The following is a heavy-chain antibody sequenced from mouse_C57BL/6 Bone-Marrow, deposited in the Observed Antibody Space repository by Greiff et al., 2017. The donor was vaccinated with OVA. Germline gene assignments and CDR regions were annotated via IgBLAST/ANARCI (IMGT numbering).Heavy chain of an antibody. CDR3: ASAVFAY. Sequence: QVQLQQPGAELVKPGASVKLSCKASGYTFTSYWMQWVKQRPGQGLEWLGEIDPSDSYINYNQKFKGQATLTVDTSSSTAYMQLSSLTSEDSAVYYCASAVFAYWGQGTLVTVSA. V-gene: IGHV1-50*01. CDR2: IDPSDSYI. CDR1: GYTFTSYW. J-gene: IGHJ3*01.